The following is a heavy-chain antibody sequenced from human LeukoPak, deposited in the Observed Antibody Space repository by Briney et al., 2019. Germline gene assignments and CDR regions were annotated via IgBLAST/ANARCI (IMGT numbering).Heavy chain of an antibody. Sequence: GGSLRLSCAASGFTFSSYDMHWVRQATGKGLEWVSALGTAGDTYYPGSVKGRFTISRENAKNSLYLQMNSLRAGDTAVYYCARSLGVVWFDPWGQGTLVTVSS. CDR2: LGTAGDT. CDR1: GFTFSSYD. J-gene: IGHJ5*02. V-gene: IGHV3-13*01. CDR3: ARSLGVVWFDP.